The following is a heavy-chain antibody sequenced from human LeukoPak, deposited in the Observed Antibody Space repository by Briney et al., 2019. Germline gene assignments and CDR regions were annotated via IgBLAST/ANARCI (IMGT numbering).Heavy chain of an antibody. CDR1: GGTFSSYA. J-gene: IGHJ4*02. V-gene: IGHV1-69*04. Sequence: ASVKVSCKASGGTFSSYAISWVRQAPGQGLEWMGRTIPILGIANYAQKFQGRVTITADKSTSTAYMELSSLRSENTAVYSCARVMNTAMVTGFDYWGQGTLVTVSS. D-gene: IGHD5-18*01. CDR3: ARVMNTAMVTGFDY. CDR2: TIPILGIA.